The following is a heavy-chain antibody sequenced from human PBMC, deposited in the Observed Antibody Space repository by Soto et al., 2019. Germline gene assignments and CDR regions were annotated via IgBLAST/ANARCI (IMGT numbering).Heavy chain of an antibody. V-gene: IGHV4-59*01. J-gene: IGHJ5*02. CDR2: IYYSGST. CDR3: ARDYSSDSNWFDP. D-gene: IGHD6-19*01. CDR1: GGSISSYY. Sequence: PSETLSLTCTVSGGSISSYYWSWIRQPPGKGLEWIGYIYYSGSTNYNPSLKSRVTISVDTSKNQFSLKLSSVTSADTAVYYCARDYSSDSNWFDPWGQGTLVTVS.